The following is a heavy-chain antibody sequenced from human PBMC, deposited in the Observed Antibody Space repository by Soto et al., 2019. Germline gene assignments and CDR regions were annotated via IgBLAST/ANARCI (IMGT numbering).Heavy chain of an antibody. CDR1: RGSISSYY. CDR2: VYHSGTT. V-gene: IGHV4-59*08. D-gene: IGHD6-13*01. J-gene: IGHJ4*02. CDR3: ARRYSSSFDF. Sequence: SETLSLTCTVSRGSISSYYWSWIRQPPGKGPEWIGYVYHSGTTNYNPSLESRVTISLDTSKNQFSLKLSSVTAADTAVYYCARRYSSSFDFWGQGTLVTVSS.